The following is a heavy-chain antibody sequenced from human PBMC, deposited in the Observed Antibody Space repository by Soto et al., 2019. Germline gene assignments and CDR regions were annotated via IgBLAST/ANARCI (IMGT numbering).Heavy chain of an antibody. CDR2: INHSGST. D-gene: IGHD6-13*01. V-gene: IGHV4-34*01. Sequence: QVQLQQWGAGLLKPSETLSLTCAVYGGSFSGYYWSWIRQPPGKGLEWIGEINHSGSTNYNPSLKSRVTISVDTSKNQFSLKLSSVTAADTAVYYCARSRLYSSSWYNAFDIWGRGTMVTVSS. CDR3: ARSRLYSSSWYNAFDI. J-gene: IGHJ3*02. CDR1: GGSFSGYY.